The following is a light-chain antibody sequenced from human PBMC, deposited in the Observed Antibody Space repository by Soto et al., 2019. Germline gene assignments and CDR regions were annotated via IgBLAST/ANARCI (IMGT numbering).Light chain of an antibody. CDR1: SNDVGAFDY. J-gene: IGLJ2*01. CDR2: EVF. Sequence: QSALTQPASVSASPGQSISISCTGTSNDVGAFDYVSWYQQHPGKAPKLIIFEVFNRPSGVSTRLSGSKSGSTASLTISGLQAEDEADYFCSSYTTNNAHVFGGGTKVTVL. CDR3: SSYTTNNAHV. V-gene: IGLV2-14*01.